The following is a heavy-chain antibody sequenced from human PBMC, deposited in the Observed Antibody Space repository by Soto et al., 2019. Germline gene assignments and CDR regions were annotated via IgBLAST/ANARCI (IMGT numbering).Heavy chain of an antibody. CDR3: AKDALHFNSRNDGFDL. D-gene: IGHD6-13*01. CDR2: IGTTGNWP. Sequence: GSLILPCAPPGFTFSDCATYSVRKPPGKGLEWAAHIGTTGNWPQYTDSVKGRFTISRDNSKNTLYLHMSSLRVEDTAVYYCAKDALHFNSRNDGFDLWGQGTTVTVSS. CDR1: GFTFSDCA. J-gene: IGHJ3*01. V-gene: IGHV3-23*01.